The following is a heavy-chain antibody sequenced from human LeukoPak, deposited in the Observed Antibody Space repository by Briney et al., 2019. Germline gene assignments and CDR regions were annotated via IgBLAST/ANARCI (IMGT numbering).Heavy chain of an antibody. CDR3: ARGPSSSGQNWFDP. J-gene: IGHJ5*02. Sequence: SETLSLTCTVSGGSISSSSYYWGWIRQPPGKGLEWIGSIYYSGSTYYNPSLKSRVTISVDTSKNQFSLKLSSVTAADTAVYYCARGPSSSGQNWFDPWGQGTLVTVSS. CDR2: IYYSGST. D-gene: IGHD3-22*01. V-gene: IGHV4-39*07. CDR1: GGSISSSSYY.